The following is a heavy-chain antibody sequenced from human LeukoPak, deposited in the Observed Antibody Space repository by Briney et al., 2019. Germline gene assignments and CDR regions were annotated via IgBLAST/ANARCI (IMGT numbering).Heavy chain of an antibody. J-gene: IGHJ4*02. D-gene: IGHD2-2*01. V-gene: IGHV5-51*01. CDR3: ARGGGCSSTSCPPLDY. CDR2: IYPGDSDT. CDR1: GYSFTSYW. Sequence: GESLKISCKGSGYSFTSYWIGWVRQMPGKGLEWMGIIYPGDSDTRYSPSFQGQVTISADKSISTAYLQWSSLKASDTAMYYCARGGGCSSTSCPPLDYGGQGPLVTVSS.